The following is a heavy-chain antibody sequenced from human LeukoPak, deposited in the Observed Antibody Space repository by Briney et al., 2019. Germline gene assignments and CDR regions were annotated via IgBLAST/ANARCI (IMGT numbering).Heavy chain of an antibody. J-gene: IGHJ4*02. Sequence: GGSLRLSCAASGFIFSSYGMHWVRQAPGKGLECVAVISYDGSNKYYADSVKGRFTISRDNSKNTLYLQMNSLRAEDTAVYYCAKEGHYYGSGSYYWGQGTLVTVSS. CDR1: GFIFSSYG. V-gene: IGHV3-30*18. CDR2: ISYDGSNK. D-gene: IGHD3-10*01. CDR3: AKEGHYYGSGSYY.